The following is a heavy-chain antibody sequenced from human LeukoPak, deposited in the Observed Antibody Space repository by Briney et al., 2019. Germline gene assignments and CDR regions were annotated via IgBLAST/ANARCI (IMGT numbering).Heavy chain of an antibody. D-gene: IGHD5-24*01. Sequence: PGGSLRLSCAASGFTLSDYYMRWIGQAPGKGGEGGAYISSSGSTIYYADSVKGRFTIYRDNAKKSLYLQMNSLRAEDTAVYYCARDRRDGYNRFDYWGQGTLVTVSS. J-gene: IGHJ4*02. V-gene: IGHV3-11*04. CDR2: ISSSGSTI. CDR3: ARDRRDGYNRFDY. CDR1: GFTLSDYY.